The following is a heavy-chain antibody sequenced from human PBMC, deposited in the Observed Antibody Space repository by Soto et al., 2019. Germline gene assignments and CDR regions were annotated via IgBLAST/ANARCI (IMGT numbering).Heavy chain of an antibody. CDR3: ARGFGWFDP. CDR1: GGSFSGYY. V-gene: IGHV4-34*01. J-gene: IGHJ5*02. CDR2: INHSGST. Sequence: QVQLQQWGAGLLKPSETLSLTCAVYGGSFSGYYWSWIRQPPGKGLEWIGEINHSGSTNYNPSLRXRXTXXVDTSKTQFSLKLSSGTAADTAVYYCARGFGWFDPWGQGTLVTVSS. D-gene: IGHD3-16*01.